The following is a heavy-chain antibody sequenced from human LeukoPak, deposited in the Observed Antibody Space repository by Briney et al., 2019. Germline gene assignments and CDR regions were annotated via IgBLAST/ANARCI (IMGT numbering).Heavy chain of an antibody. CDR3: ARLTGTGDAFDI. D-gene: IGHD1-14*01. CDR2: IIPIFGTA. Sequence: ASVKVSCKASGGTFSSYAISWVRQAPGQGLEWMGGIIPIFGTANYAQKFRGRVTITRDTSASTAYMELSNLRSEDMAVYYCARLTGTGDAFDIWGQGTMVTVSS. CDR1: GGTFSSYA. J-gene: IGHJ3*02. V-gene: IGHV1-69*05.